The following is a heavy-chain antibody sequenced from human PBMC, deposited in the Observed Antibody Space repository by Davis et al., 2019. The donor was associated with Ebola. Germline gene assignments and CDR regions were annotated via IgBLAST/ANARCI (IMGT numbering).Heavy chain of an antibody. CDR2: INHSGST. J-gene: IGHJ4*02. V-gene: IGHV4-34*01. CDR3: ARGRPYSYGYSRFDY. CDR1: GGSFSGYY. D-gene: IGHD5-18*01. Sequence: MPGGSLRLSCAVYGGSFSGYYWSWIRQPPGKGLEWIGEINHSGSTNYNPSLKSRVTISVDTSKNPFSLKLSSVTAADTAVYYCARGRPYSYGYSRFDYWGQGTLVTVSS.